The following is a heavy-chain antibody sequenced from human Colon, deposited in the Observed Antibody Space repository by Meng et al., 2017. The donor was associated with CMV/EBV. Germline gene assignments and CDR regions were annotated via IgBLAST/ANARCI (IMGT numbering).Heavy chain of an antibody. CDR3: AKDGRYYDFWSGYYNGMDV. Sequence: GESLKISCAASGFNFNIYAINWVRQAPGKGLEWVSGITGSADRKYYADSVKGRFTISRDNSKNTLYLQMNSLRAEDTAVYYCAKDGRYYDFWSGYYNGMDVWGQGTTVTVSS. J-gene: IGHJ6*02. CDR1: GFNFNIYA. CDR2: ITGSADRK. V-gene: IGHV3-23*01. D-gene: IGHD3-3*01.